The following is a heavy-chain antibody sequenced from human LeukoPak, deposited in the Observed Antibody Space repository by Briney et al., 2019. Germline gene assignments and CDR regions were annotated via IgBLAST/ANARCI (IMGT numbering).Heavy chain of an antibody. V-gene: IGHV3-9*01. D-gene: IGHD3-10*01. Sequence: GRSLRLSCAASGFTFDDYAMHWVRQAPGKGLEWVSGISWNSGSIGYADSVKGRFTISRDNAKNSLYLQLNSLRAEDTALYYCAKARMVRGAFDYWGQGTLVTVSS. CDR2: ISWNSGSI. J-gene: IGHJ4*02. CDR3: AKARMVRGAFDY. CDR1: GFTFDDYA.